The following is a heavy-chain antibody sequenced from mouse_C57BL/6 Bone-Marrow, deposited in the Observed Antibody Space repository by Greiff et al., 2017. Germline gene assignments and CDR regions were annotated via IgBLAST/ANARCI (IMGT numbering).Heavy chain of an antibody. CDR1: GYTFTSYW. D-gene: IGHD2-3*01. V-gene: IGHV1-69*01. J-gene: IGHJ1*03. CDR2: IDPSDSYT. Sequence: QVQLQQPGAELVMPGASVKLSCKASGYTFTSYWMHWVKQRPGQGLEWIGEIDPSDSYTNYNQKFKGKSTLTVDKSSSTAYMQLSSLTSEDSAVYYCARGGGYYVGWYFDVWGTGTTVTVSS. CDR3: ARGGGYYVGWYFDV.